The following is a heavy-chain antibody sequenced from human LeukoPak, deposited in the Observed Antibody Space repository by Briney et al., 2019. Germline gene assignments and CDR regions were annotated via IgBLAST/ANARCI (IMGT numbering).Heavy chain of an antibody. V-gene: IGHV1-3*01. J-gene: IGHJ4*02. D-gene: IGHD6-19*01. CDR1: GYTFTSYA. CDR3: AREYSSGPLGY. CDR2: INAGNGNT. Sequence: ASVKVSCKASGYTFTSYAMHWVRQAPGQRLEWMGWINAGNGNTKYSQKFQGRVTITRDTSTSTAYMELRSLRSDDTAVYYCAREYSSGPLGYWGQGTLVTVSS.